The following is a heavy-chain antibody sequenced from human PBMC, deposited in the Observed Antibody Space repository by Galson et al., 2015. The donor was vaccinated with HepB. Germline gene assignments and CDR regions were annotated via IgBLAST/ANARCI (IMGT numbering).Heavy chain of an antibody. V-gene: IGHV5-51*01. D-gene: IGHD2-2*01. CDR1: GYSFTSYW. CDR3: ARHWTTLGYCSSTSCHQVGYYYGMDV. CDR2: IYPGDSDT. Sequence: QSGAEVKKPGESLKISCKGSGYSFTSYWIGWVRQMPGKGLEWMGIIYPGDSDTRYSPSFQGQVTISADKSISTAYLQWSSLKASDTAMYYCARHWTTLGYCSSTSCHQVGYYYGMDVWGQGTTVTVSS. J-gene: IGHJ6*02.